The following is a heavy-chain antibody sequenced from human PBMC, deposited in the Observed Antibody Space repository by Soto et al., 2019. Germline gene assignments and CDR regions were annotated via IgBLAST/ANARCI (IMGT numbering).Heavy chain of an antibody. Sequence: ASVKVSCKASGYTFTSYGISRVRQAPGQGLEWMGWISVYNGNTNYAQTLQGRVTMTTDTSTSTAYMELRSLKSDDTAVYYCAREGIAAAGTARKTDYWGQGTQVTVSS. D-gene: IGHD6-13*01. CDR2: ISVYNGNT. CDR3: AREGIAAAGTARKTDY. CDR1: GYTFTSYG. J-gene: IGHJ4*02. V-gene: IGHV1-18*01.